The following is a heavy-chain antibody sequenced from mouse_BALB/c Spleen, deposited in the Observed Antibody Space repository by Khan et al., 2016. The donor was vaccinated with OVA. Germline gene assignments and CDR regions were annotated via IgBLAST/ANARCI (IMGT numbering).Heavy chain of an antibody. CDR3: ASVYGEDFDY. J-gene: IGHJ2*01. Sequence: VQLKQSGPGLVKPSQSLSLTCTVTGYSITSDYAWNWIRQFPGNKLEWMGYISYSGNTNYNPSLKSRISITRDTSKNQFFLQLNSVTTEDTATYYCASVYGEDFDYWGQGTTLTVSS. D-gene: IGHD2-10*02. CDR1: GYSITSDYA. V-gene: IGHV3-2*02. CDR2: ISYSGNT.